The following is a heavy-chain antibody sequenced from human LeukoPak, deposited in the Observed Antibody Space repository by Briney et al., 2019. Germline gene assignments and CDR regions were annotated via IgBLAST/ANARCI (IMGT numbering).Heavy chain of an antibody. J-gene: IGHJ6*02. CDR1: GFTFSSHA. CDR3: ARDPEGAAAGTPYYYYGMDV. Sequence: PGGSLRLSCAASGFTFSSHAMHWVRQAPGKGLEWVAIISYDGSNEYYADSVKGRFTISRDNSKNTLYLQMNSPRAEDTAVYYCARDPEGAAAGTPYYYYGMDVWGQGTTVTVSS. V-gene: IGHV3-30-3*01. D-gene: IGHD6-13*01. CDR2: ISYDGSNE.